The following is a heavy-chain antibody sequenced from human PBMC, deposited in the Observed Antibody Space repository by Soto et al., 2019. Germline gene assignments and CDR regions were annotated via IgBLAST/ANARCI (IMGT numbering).Heavy chain of an antibody. D-gene: IGHD3-10*01. J-gene: IGHJ3*02. CDR2: IYYSGGT. Sequence: QVQLQESGPGLVKPSETLSLTCTVSGGSIISYYWRWIRQPPGKGLEWIGYIYYSGGTNYNPSLKSRVTISVDTSKNQFSLKLSSVTAADTAVYYCARVWGGAFDIWGQGTMVTVSS. CDR3: ARVWGGAFDI. V-gene: IGHV4-59*01. CDR1: GGSIISYY.